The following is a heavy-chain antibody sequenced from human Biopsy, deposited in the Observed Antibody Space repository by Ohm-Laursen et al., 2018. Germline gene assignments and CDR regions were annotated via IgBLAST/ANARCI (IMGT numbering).Heavy chain of an antibody. CDR3: ARTPRDSFWSGSYKRGLWFDP. V-gene: IGHV4-59*01. J-gene: IGHJ5*02. D-gene: IGHD3-3*01. CDR1: GGSIISYY. CDR2: VYNGGIT. Sequence: GTLSLTCSVSGGSIISYYWTWIRQPPGKGLEWIGHVYNGGITNYNPSLKSRVTISKDTSKNQFSLQVNSVTAANTAVYYCARTPRDSFWSGSYKRGLWFDPWGQGTLVIVSS.